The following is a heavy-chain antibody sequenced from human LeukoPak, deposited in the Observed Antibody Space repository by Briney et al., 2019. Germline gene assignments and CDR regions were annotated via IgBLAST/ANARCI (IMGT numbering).Heavy chain of an antibody. Sequence: ASVTVSCKGPGDTFNNFGVTWVRQAPGQGLQWMGWISANNGNTNYAQRFQGRVTMTTDTSSDTSYMELRGLTSDDTALYFCAKSSGVVLKDWGQGSLVVVSS. CDR1: GDTFNNFG. V-gene: IGHV1-18*01. CDR2: ISANNGNT. CDR3: AKSSGVVLKD. D-gene: IGHD3-10*01. J-gene: IGHJ4*02.